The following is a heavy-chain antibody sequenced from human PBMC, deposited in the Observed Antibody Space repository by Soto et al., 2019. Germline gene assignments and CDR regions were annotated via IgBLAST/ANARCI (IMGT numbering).Heavy chain of an antibody. D-gene: IGHD6-19*01. CDR3: ARGDSTGSPRGWFDP. V-gene: IGHV1-18*04. CDR2: ISTYTGDT. J-gene: IGHJ5*02. Sequence: QVQLVQSVTEVKKPGAPVQVSCKASGYSFTSYGINWVRQAPGQGLEWMGWISTYTGDTNYAQKFQGRVTMTTDTSTTTAYMELRRLTSDDTGVYFCARGDSTGSPRGWFDPWGQGTVVTVSS. CDR1: GYSFTSYG.